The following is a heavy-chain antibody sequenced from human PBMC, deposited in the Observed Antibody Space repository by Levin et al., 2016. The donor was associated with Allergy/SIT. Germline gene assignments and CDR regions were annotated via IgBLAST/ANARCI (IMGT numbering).Heavy chain of an antibody. V-gene: IGHV4-39*01. D-gene: IGHD6-25*01. Sequence: WIRQPPGKGLEWIGSIYYSGSTYYNPSLKSRVTISVDTSKNQFSLKLSSVTAADTAVYYCARGRLGSDFFDYWGQGTLVTVSS. CDR3: ARGRLGSDFFDY. CDR2: IYYSGST. J-gene: IGHJ4*02.